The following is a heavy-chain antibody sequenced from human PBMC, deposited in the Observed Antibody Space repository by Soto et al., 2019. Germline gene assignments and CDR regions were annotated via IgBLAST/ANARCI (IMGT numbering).Heavy chain of an antibody. CDR3: AVAVIAARPAGFDY. Sequence: QVQRVQSGAEVKKPGASVKVSCKASGYTFTGYYMHWVRQAPGQGLEWMGWINPNSGGTNYAQKFQGWVTMTRDTSISTAYMELIRLRSDDTAVYYCAVAVIAARPAGFDYWGQGTLVTVSS. V-gene: IGHV1-2*04. J-gene: IGHJ4*02. CDR2: INPNSGGT. D-gene: IGHD6-6*01. CDR1: GYTFTGYY.